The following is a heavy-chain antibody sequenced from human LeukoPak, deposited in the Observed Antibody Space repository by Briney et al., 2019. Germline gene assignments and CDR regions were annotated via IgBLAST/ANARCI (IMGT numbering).Heavy chain of an antibody. D-gene: IGHD3-10*01. V-gene: IGHV3-30*18. J-gene: IGHJ4*02. Sequence: GGSLRLSCAASGFTFSSYGMHWVRQAPGKGLEWVAVISYDESNKYYADSVKGRFTISRDNSKNTLYLQMNSLRAEDTAVYYCAKDQLWSGELFAAIDYWGQGTLVTVSS. CDR3: AKDQLWSGELFAAIDY. CDR1: GFTFSSYG. CDR2: ISYDESNK.